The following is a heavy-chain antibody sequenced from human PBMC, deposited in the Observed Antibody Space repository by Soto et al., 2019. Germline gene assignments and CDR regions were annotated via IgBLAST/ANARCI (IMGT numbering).Heavy chain of an antibody. V-gene: IGHV1-2*02. Sequence: ASVKVSCKASGYTFTGYFMHWVRQAPGQGLEWMGWINPNSGDTNYAQKFQGRVTMTRDMSSSTAYMELRRLTSDDTAVYYCARVRNYYDSSGSLAYWGQGTLVTVSS. CDR3: ARVRNYYDSSGSLAY. D-gene: IGHD3-22*01. J-gene: IGHJ4*02. CDR1: GYTFTGYF. CDR2: INPNSGDT.